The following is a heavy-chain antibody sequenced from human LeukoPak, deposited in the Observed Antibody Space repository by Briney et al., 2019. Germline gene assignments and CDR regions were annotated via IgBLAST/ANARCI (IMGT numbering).Heavy chain of an antibody. J-gene: IGHJ6*03. CDR2: IYYSGNT. V-gene: IGHV4-59*01. Sequence: SETLSLTCTVSGASINSYYWSWIRQPPGKGLGWIGYIYYSGNTNYNPSLKSRVIISVDTSKNQLSLKLSSVTAADTAVYYCAMIVVTDYYYYYMDVWGKGTTVTVSS. D-gene: IGHD4-23*01. CDR1: GASINSYY. CDR3: AMIVVTDYYYYYMDV.